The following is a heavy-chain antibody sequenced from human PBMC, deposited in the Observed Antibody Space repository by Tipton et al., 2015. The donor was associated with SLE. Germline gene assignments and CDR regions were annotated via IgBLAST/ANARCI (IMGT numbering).Heavy chain of an antibody. J-gene: IGHJ2*01. V-gene: IGHV4-61*09. D-gene: IGHD3-10*01. CDR1: GGSISSSSYY. Sequence: LRLSCTVSGGSISSSSYYWSWIRQPAGKGLEWIGHIYTSGSTNYNPSLKSRVTISVDTSKNQFSLKLSSVTAADTAVYYCASGAGDWYFDLWGRGTLVTVSS. CDR3: ASGAGDWYFDL. CDR2: IYTSGST.